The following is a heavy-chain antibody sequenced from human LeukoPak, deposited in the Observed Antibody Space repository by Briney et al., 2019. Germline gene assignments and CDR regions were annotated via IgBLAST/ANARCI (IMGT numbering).Heavy chain of an antibody. Sequence: PSETLSLTCTVSGGSISSYYWSWIRQPPGKGLEWIGYIYYSGSTNYNPSLKSRVTISVDTSKNQFSLKLSSVTAADTAVYCCARAPRTIFGVVYGMDVWGQGTTVTVSS. CDR2: IYYSGST. V-gene: IGHV4-59*01. D-gene: IGHD3-3*01. CDR3: ARAPRTIFGVVYGMDV. J-gene: IGHJ6*02. CDR1: GGSISSYY.